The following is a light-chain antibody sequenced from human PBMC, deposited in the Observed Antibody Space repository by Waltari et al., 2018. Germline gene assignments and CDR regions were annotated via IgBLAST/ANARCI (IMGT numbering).Light chain of an antibody. V-gene: IGLV2-11*01. CDR1: SNDVGGYNY. Sequence: QSALTQPRSVSGSPGQSVTISCTGTSNDVGGYNYVSWYQQYPGRTPRLIIYDVKKWPAGGPDRFSGSKAGNTASLTISGLQADDEADYYCFSYAERYTLRIFGAGTKLTVL. CDR2: DVK. J-gene: IGLJ2*01. CDR3: FSYAERYTLRI.